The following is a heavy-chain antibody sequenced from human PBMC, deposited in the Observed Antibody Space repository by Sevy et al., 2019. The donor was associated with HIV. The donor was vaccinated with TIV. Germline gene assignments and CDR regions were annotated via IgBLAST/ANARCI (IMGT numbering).Heavy chain of an antibody. J-gene: IGHJ4*02. D-gene: IGHD4-17*01. Sequence: SETLSLTCAVSGGSISSGGYSWSWIRQPPGKGLEWIGYIYHSGSTYYNPSLKSRVTISVDRSKNQFSLKLSSVTAADTAVYYCARGLGWDDYGDYFDYWGQGTLVTVSS. CDR2: IYHSGST. V-gene: IGHV4-30-2*01. CDR1: GGSISSGGYS. CDR3: ARGLGWDDYGDYFDY.